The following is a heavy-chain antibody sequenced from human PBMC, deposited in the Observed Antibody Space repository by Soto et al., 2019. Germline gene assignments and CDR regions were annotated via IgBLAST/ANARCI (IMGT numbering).Heavy chain of an antibody. V-gene: IGHV1-8*01. J-gene: IGHJ6*03. D-gene: IGHD3-3*01. CDR3: ARVKGYDFWSGYYDRTIYYYYYYMDV. Sequence: ASVKVSCKASGYTFTSYDINWVRQATGQGLEWMGWMNPNSGNTGYAQKFQGRVTMTRNTSISTAYMELGSLRSEDTAVYYCARVKGYDFWSGYYDRTIYYYYYYMDVWGKGTTVTVSS. CDR2: MNPNSGNT. CDR1: GYTFTSYD.